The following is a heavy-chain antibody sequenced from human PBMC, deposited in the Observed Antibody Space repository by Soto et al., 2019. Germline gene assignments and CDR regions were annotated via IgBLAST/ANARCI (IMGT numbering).Heavy chain of an antibody. J-gene: IGHJ3*02. V-gene: IGHV3-73*01. CDR2: IRSKANSYAT. Sequence: GGSLRLSCAASGFTFSGSAMHWVRQASGKGLEWVGRIRSKANSYATAYAASVKGRFTISRDDSKNTAYLQMNSLKTEDTAVYYCTSETEIVVVPAATLGAFDIWGQGTMVTVSS. CDR3: TSETEIVVVPAATLGAFDI. CDR1: GFTFSGSA. D-gene: IGHD2-2*01.